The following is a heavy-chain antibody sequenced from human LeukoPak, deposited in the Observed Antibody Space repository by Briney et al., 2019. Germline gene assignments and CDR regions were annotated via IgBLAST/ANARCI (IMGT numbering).Heavy chain of an antibody. CDR2: IIPIFGTA. CDR1: GCTFSSYA. Sequence: SVKVSCKASGCTFSSYAISWVRQAPGQGLEWMGRIIPIFGTANYAQKFQGRVTITTDESTSTAYMELSSLRSEDTAVYYCAREGIAAARNWFDPWGQGTLVTVSS. V-gene: IGHV1-69*05. CDR3: AREGIAAARNWFDP. J-gene: IGHJ5*02. D-gene: IGHD6-13*01.